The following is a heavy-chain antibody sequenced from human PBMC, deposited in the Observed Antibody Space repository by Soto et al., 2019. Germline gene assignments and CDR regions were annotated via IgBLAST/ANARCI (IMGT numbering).Heavy chain of an antibody. J-gene: IGHJ5*02. CDR1: GGTFKKYG. CDR2: IIPMYGIA. V-gene: IGHV1-69*12. Sequence: QVQLVQSGAEVKKPGSSVRVSCRTSGGTFKKYGFSWVRQAPGQGLEWMGGIIPMYGIANYGQIFQGRLTITADESTNTSSIDLTSLKSDDTAVYYCAGEVGGTGLHLWGQGTQVTVSS. CDR3: AGEVGGTGLHL. D-gene: IGHD1-26*01.